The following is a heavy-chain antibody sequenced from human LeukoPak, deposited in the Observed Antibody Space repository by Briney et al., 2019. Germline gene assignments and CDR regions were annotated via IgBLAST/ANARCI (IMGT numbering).Heavy chain of an antibody. J-gene: IGHJ4*02. CDR3: ARYGSGSYGY. Sequence: ASVKVSFKASGYTFTSYAIHWVRQAPGQRLEWMGWIDTGNGNTKYSQKFQGRVTIARDTSANTAYMELSSLRSEDTAVYYCARYGSGSYGYWGQGTLVTVSS. V-gene: IGHV1-3*04. CDR2: IDTGNGNT. CDR1: GYTFTSYA. D-gene: IGHD3-10*01.